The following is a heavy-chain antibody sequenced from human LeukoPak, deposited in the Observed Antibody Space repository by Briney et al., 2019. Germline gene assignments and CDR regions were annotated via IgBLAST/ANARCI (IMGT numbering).Heavy chain of an antibody. CDR2: ISAYNGNT. Sequence: GSVKVSCKASGYTFTSYGISWVRQAPGQGLEWMGWISAYNGNTNYAQKLQGRVTVTTDTSTSTAYMELRSLRSDDTAVYYCARFIWLRSSSSALRGGFDPWGQGTLVTVSS. V-gene: IGHV1-18*01. CDR3: ARFIWLRSSSSALRGGFDP. D-gene: IGHD6-6*01. J-gene: IGHJ5*02. CDR1: GYTFTSYG.